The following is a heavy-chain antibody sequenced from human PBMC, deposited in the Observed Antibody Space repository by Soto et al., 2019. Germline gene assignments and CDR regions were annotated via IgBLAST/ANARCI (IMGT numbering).Heavy chain of an antibody. Sequence: QVQLVESGGGVVQPGRSLRLPCAASGFTFSSYAMHWVRQAPGKGLEWVAVMSYDGSNKYYADSVKGRFTISRDNSKNTLYLQMNSLRAEDTAVYYCARFKGCSGGSCYPYFDYWGQGTLVTVSS. D-gene: IGHD2-15*01. CDR3: ARFKGCSGGSCYPYFDY. V-gene: IGHV3-30-3*01. J-gene: IGHJ4*02. CDR2: MSYDGSNK. CDR1: GFTFSSYA.